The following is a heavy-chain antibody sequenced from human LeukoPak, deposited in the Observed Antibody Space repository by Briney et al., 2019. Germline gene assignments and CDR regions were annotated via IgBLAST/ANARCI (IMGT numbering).Heavy chain of an antibody. Sequence: PGRSLRLPCAASGFTFDDYAMHWVRHAPGKGLEWVSGISWNSGSIGYADSVKGRFTISRDNAKNSLYLQMNSLRAEDTALYYCAKEMLGPFDIWGQGTMVTVSS. J-gene: IGHJ3*02. CDR3: AKEMLGPFDI. CDR1: GFTFDDYA. V-gene: IGHV3-9*01. CDR2: ISWNSGSI. D-gene: IGHD3-10*02.